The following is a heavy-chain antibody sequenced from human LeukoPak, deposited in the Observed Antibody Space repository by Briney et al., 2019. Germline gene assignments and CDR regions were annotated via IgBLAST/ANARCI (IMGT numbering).Heavy chain of an antibody. CDR2: INPNSGGT. CDR3: ASGSRYHDPLGYMDV. Sequence: ASVKVSCKASGYTFTGYYMHWVRQAPGQGLEWMGWINPNSGGTNYAQKFQGRVTMTRDTSISTAYMEVSSLRSDDTAVYYCASGSRYHDPLGYMDVWGKGTTVTVSS. J-gene: IGHJ6*03. D-gene: IGHD3-3*01. V-gene: IGHV1-2*02. CDR1: GYTFTGYY.